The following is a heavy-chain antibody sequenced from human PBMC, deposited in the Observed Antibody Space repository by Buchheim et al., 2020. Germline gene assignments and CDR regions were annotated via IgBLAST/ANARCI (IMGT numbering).Heavy chain of an antibody. CDR1: GGSISSNYW. Sequence: QVQLQESGPGLVKPSGTLSLTCDVSGGSISSNYWWSWVRQPPGMGLEWHGEIYHSGSTNYNPSLKRRVTISVDKYKNQFSLKLTTVTAADTAVYYCARIPYYYYYGLDVWGQGTT. CDR3: ARIPYYYYYGLDV. V-gene: IGHV4-4*02. CDR2: IYHSGST. J-gene: IGHJ6*02. D-gene: IGHD2-21*01.